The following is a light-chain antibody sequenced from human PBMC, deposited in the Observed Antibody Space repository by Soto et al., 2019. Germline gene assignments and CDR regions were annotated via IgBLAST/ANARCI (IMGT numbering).Light chain of an antibody. CDR3: SSYAGSNSPFV. J-gene: IGLJ1*01. CDR2: EVS. V-gene: IGLV2-8*01. Sequence: QSALTQPPSASGSPGQPVTMSCTGTSSDIGDYNYVSWYQQHPGKAPKLMIYEVSKRPSGVPDRFSGSKSGSTASLTVSGLQAEDEADYYCSSYAGSNSPFVFGSGTKVTVL. CDR1: SSDIGDYNY.